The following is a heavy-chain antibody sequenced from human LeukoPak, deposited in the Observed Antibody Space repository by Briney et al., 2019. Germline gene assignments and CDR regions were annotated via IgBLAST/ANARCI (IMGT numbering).Heavy chain of an antibody. V-gene: IGHV4-39*01. D-gene: IGHD4-17*01. J-gene: IGHJ4*02. Sequence: PSETLSLTCTVSGGSISSSSYYWGWIRPPPGKGLEWIGSIYYSGSTYYNPSLKSRVTISVDTSKNQFSLKLSSVTAADTAVYCCARHEESSYYGDYGRVDYWGQGTLVTVSS. CDR2: IYYSGST. CDR1: GGSISSSSYY. CDR3: ARHEESSYYGDYGRVDY.